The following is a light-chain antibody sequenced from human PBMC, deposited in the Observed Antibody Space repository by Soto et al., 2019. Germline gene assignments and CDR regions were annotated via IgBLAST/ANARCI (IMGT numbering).Light chain of an antibody. CDR3: SSYTSSSTLYV. CDR2: DVS. V-gene: IGLV2-14*01. J-gene: IGLJ1*01. Sequence: QSVLTQPASVSGSPGQSITISGTGTSSDVGGYNYVSWYQQHPGKAPILMIYDVSNRPSGVSNRFSGSKSGNTASLTISGLQAEDEADYYCSSYTSSSTLYVFGTGTKVTVL. CDR1: SSDVGGYNY.